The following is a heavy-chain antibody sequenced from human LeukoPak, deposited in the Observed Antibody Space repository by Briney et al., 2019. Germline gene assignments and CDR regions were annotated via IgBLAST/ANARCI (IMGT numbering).Heavy chain of an antibody. D-gene: IGHD3-3*01. Sequence: PGGSLRLSCAASGFTFSDYYMSWIRQAPGKGLEWVSSISSSSSYIYYADSVKGRFTISRDNAKNSLYLQMNSLRAEDTAVYYCAREGWIFWKGYMDVWGKGTTVTVSS. CDR1: GFTFSDYY. CDR2: ISSSSSYI. J-gene: IGHJ6*03. CDR3: AREGWIFWKGYMDV. V-gene: IGHV3-11*06.